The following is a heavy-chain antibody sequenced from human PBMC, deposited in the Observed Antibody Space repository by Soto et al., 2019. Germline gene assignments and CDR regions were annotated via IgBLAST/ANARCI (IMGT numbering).Heavy chain of an antibody. Sequence: GGSLRLSCAASGFIFSDYEMNWVRQAPGKGLEWVSYISISGTTIHFADSVKGRFTISRDNAKNSVYLQMNSLKIEDTAVYYCAREGGFDWFYPWGQGTLATVSS. J-gene: IGHJ5*02. CDR1: GFIFSDYE. V-gene: IGHV3-48*03. CDR3: AREGGFDWFYP. CDR2: ISISGTTI.